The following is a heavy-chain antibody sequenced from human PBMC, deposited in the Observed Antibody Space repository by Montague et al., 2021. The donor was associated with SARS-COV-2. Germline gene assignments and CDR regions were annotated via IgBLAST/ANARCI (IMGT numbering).Heavy chain of an antibody. D-gene: IGHD1-26*01. V-gene: IGHV3-30-3*01. Sequence: SLRLSCAASGFTFSSYAMHWARQAPGKGLEWVAVISYDGSNKYYADSVKGRFTISRDNSKNTLYLQMNSLRAEDTAVYYCARVASGSYYSYFDYWGQGTLVTVSS. CDR1: GFTFSSYA. CDR2: ISYDGSNK. CDR3: ARVASGSYYSYFDY. J-gene: IGHJ4*02.